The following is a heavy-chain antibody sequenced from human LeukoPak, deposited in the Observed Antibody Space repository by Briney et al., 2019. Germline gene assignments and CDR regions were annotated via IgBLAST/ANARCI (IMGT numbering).Heavy chain of an antibody. CDR1: GFTFSDYY. Sequence: PGGSLRLSCAASGFTFSDYYMYWIRQAPGKGLEWVSYISRGGNTIYYSDSVKGRFTISRDNPKNSLNLQMNSLRAKDTAVYYCASSRSITFDYWGQGTLVSVSS. J-gene: IGHJ4*02. CDR3: ASSRSITFDY. CDR2: ISRGGNTI. V-gene: IGHV3-11*01.